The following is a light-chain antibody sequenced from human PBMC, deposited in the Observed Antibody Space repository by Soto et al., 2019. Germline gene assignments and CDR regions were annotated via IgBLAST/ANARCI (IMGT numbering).Light chain of an antibody. CDR2: DDN. CDR1: SSNIGGNS. Sequence: QSVLTQPPSVSAAPGQKVAISCSGSSSNIGGNSVSWYQQLPGTAPKLLIYDDNKRPSGIPDRFSGSKSGTSATLGITGFQTGDEADYYCQSYDNSLSGYVFGGGTKVTVL. J-gene: IGLJ1*01. V-gene: IGLV1-51*01. CDR3: QSYDNSLSGYV.